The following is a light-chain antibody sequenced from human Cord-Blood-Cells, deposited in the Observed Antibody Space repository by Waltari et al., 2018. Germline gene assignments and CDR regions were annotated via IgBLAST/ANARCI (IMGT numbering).Light chain of an antibody. Sequence: DIVMTQSPDSLAVTLGERDNINCKSSQSVLYSSNNQNYLAWYQQKPGQPPKLLIYWASTRESGVPDRFSGSGSGTDFTLTISSLQAEDVAVYYCQQYYSTPYTFGQWTKLEIK. CDR2: WAS. V-gene: IGKV4-1*01. CDR3: QQYYSTPYT. CDR1: QSVLYSSNNQNY. J-gene: IGKJ2*01.